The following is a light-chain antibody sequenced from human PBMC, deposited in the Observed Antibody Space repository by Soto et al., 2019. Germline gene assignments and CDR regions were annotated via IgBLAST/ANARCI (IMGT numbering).Light chain of an antibody. CDR3: QQYDNLPLS. J-gene: IGKJ3*01. CDR2: DAS. V-gene: IGKV1-33*01. CDR1: QDISNY. Sequence: DIQMTQSPSSLSASVGDRVTITCQASQDISNYVNWYQQKPGKAPKLVISDASNLETGAPSRFSGSGSGTDFTFTISSLQPEDIGTYFCQQYDNLPLSFGPGTTVEI.